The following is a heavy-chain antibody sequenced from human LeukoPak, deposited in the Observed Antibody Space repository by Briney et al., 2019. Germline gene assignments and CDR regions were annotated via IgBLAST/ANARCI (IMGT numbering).Heavy chain of an antibody. CDR3: AKSSSGWYFDY. CDR1: GLPLGDYA. J-gene: IGHJ4*02. CDR2: ISGDGGST. Sequence: GGSLTLSCAASGLPLGDYAKHWGRHAPGKGLGWVCLISGDGGSTYYADSVKGRFTISRDNSKNSLYLQMNSLRTEDTALYYCAKSSSGWYFDYWGQGTLVTVSS. V-gene: IGHV3-43*02. D-gene: IGHD6-19*01.